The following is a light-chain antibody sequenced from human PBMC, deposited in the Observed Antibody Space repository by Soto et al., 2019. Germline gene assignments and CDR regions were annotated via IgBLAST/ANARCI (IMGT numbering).Light chain of an antibody. J-gene: IGKJ5*01. Sequence: EIVLTQSPGTLSLSPGETATLSCRASQSVSSPYLAWYQQTPGQAPRLLIYDASSRATGIPDKFSGSGSGTDFSLTINRLEPEDSAVYYCQQYGSLITFGQGTRLEIK. CDR1: QSVSSPY. CDR2: DAS. CDR3: QQYGSLIT. V-gene: IGKV3-20*01.